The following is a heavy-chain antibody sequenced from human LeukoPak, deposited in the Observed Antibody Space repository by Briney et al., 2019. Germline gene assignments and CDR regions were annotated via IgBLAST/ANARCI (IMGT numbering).Heavy chain of an antibody. CDR1: GYTFTSYG. CDR2: ISTYNGNT. CDR3: ARVVSGYYLDY. D-gene: IGHD3-22*01. Sequence: ASVKVSCKASGYTFTSYGISWVRQAPGQGLEWVGWISTYNGNTNYAQKLQGRVTMTTDTSTSTAYMELRSLRSDDTAVYYCARVVSGYYLDYWGQGTLVTVSS. V-gene: IGHV1-18*01. J-gene: IGHJ4*02.